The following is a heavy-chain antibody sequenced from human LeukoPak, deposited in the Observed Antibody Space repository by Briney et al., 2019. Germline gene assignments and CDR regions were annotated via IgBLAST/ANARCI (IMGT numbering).Heavy chain of an antibody. V-gene: IGHV1-24*01. Sequence: ASVKVSCKVSGYTLTELSMHWVRQAPGKGLEWMGGFDPEDGETIYAQKFQGRVTMTEDTSTDTAYMELSSLRSEDTAVYYCATVHCTNGAHRFNDAFDIWGQGTMVTVSS. D-gene: IGHD2-8*01. CDR1: GYTLTELS. CDR3: ATVHCTNGAHRFNDAFDI. CDR2: FDPEDGET. J-gene: IGHJ3*02.